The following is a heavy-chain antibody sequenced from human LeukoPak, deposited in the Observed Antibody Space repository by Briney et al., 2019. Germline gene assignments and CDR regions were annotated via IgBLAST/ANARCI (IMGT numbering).Heavy chain of an antibody. V-gene: IGHV4-61*02. D-gene: IGHD5-18*01. CDR2: IYSSGST. CDR1: SDSINSGNYY. J-gene: IGHJ4*02. Sequence: PSQTLSLTCTVSSDSINSGNYYWNWIRQPAGKGLEWIGRIYSSGSTNYNPSLKSRVTISVDTSKNQFSLKLSSVTAADTAVYYCARAGYSYGFWWGQGTLVTVSS. CDR3: ARAGYSYGFW.